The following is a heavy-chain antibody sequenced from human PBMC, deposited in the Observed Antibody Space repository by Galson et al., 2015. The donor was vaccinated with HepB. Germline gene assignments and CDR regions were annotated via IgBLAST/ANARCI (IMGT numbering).Heavy chain of an antibody. Sequence: QSGAEVKKPGASVKVSCKASGYTFTSYGISWVRQAPGQGLEWMGWISAYNGNTNYAQKLQGRVTMTTDTSTSTAYMELRSLRSDDTAVYYCARSLGSVSYGWGVGWFDPWGQGTLVTVSS. V-gene: IGHV1-18*04. CDR1: GYTFTSYG. J-gene: IGHJ5*02. CDR3: ARSLGSVSYGWGVGWFDP. D-gene: IGHD5-18*01. CDR2: ISAYNGNT.